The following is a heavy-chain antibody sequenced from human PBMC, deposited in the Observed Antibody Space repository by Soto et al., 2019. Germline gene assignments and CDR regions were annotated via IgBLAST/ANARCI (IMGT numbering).Heavy chain of an antibody. J-gene: IGHJ4*02. CDR3: ARRFRLLWFGELLPTHFDY. CDR1: GFTFSSYW. CDR2: IKQDGSEK. Sequence: GGSLRLSCAASGFTFSSYWMSWVRQAPGKGLEWVANIKQDGSEKYYVDSVKGRFTISRDNAKNSLYLQMNSLRAEDTAVYYCARRFRLLWFGELLPTHFDYWGQGTLVTVSS. V-gene: IGHV3-7*01. D-gene: IGHD3-10*01.